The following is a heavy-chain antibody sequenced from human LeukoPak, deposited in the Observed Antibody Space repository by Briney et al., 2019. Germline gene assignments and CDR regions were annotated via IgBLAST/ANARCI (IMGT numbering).Heavy chain of an antibody. CDR1: GFTVSSNY. V-gene: IGHV3-23*01. CDR2: ISGSGGST. D-gene: IGHD5/OR15-5a*01. CDR3: AKDRSLSSATVFDY. J-gene: IGHJ4*02. Sequence: GGSLRLSCAASGFTVSSNYMSWVRQAPGKGLEWVSAISGSGGSTYYADSVKGRFTISRDNSKNTLYLQMNSLRAEDTAVYYCAKDRSLSSATVFDYWGQGTLVTVSS.